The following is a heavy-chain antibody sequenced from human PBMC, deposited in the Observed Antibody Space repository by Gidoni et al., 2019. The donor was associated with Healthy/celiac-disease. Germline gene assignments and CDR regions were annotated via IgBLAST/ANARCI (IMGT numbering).Heavy chain of an antibody. CDR1: GFTFSSYW. CDR3: ARVYYDYVWGSYRHPVGEDY. V-gene: IGHV3-7*03. CDR2: IKQDGSEK. D-gene: IGHD3-16*02. J-gene: IGHJ4*02. Sequence: EVQLVESGGGLVQPGGSLRLSCAASGFTFSSYWMSWVRQAPGKGLEWVANIKQDGSEKYYVDSVKGRFTISRDNAKNSLYLQMNSLRAEDTAVYYCARVYYDYVWGSYRHPVGEDYWGQGTLVTVSS.